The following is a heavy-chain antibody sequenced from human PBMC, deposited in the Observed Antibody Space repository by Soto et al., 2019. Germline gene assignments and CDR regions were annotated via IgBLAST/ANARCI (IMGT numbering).Heavy chain of an antibody. J-gene: IGHJ5*02. V-gene: IGHV4-34*01. CDR3: ARRIAVAGIQNWFDP. CDR2: INHSGST. CDR1: GGSFSGYY. Sequence: SETLSLSCAVYGGSFSGYYWSWIRQPPGKGLEWIGEINHSGSTNYNPSLKSRVTISVXXXXXXLXLXLXXVTAAXTAVYYCARRIAVAGIQNWFDPWGQGTLVTVS. D-gene: IGHD6-19*01.